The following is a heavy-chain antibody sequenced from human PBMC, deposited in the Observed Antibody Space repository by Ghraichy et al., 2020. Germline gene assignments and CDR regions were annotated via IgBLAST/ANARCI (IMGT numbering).Heavy chain of an antibody. D-gene: IGHD3-3*01. CDR3: ARSHGITIFGVINSYYYYGMDV. J-gene: IGHJ6*02. V-gene: IGHV3-21*01. CDR1: GFTFSSYS. CDR2: ISSTSSYI. Sequence: GGSLRLSCAASGFTFSSYSMNWVRQALGKGLEWVSSISSTSSYIYSADSVKGRFTISSDNAKNSLYLQMNSLRAEDTAVYYCARSHGITIFGVINSYYYYGMDVWGQGTTVTVSS.